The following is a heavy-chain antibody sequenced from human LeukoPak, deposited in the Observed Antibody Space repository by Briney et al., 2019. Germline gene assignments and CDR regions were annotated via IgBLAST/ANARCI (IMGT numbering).Heavy chain of an antibody. Sequence: GGSLRLSCVASAFTFSNYAMSWVRQAPGKGLEWVTAISGSGTFTYYAGSVKGRFTISRDNSKNTLYLLMNSLRAEDTAVYYCAKDPLGYCSGGSCHDWFDPWGQGTLVTVSS. CDR1: AFTFSNYA. J-gene: IGHJ5*02. D-gene: IGHD2-15*01. CDR3: AKDPLGYCSGGSCHDWFDP. V-gene: IGHV3-23*01. CDR2: ISGSGTFT.